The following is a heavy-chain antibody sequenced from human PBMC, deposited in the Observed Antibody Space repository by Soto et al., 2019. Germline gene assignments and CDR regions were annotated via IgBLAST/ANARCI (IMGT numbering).Heavy chain of an antibody. V-gene: IGHV1-69*02. CDR2: IIPMLNIT. Sequence: QVQLVQSGAEVKKPGSSVKVSCKASGGTFSTYTIIWVRQAPGQGLEWMGRIIPMLNITNTAQSFQDRVTIIADKYTSTAYLELSALRSDDTAMYFCTLGSWSAETFDIWGRGTMVTVSS. D-gene: IGHD6-13*01. CDR3: TLGSWSAETFDI. CDR1: GGTFSTYT. J-gene: IGHJ3*02.